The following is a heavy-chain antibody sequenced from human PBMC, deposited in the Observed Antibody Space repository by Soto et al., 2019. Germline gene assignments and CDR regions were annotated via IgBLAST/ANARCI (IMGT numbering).Heavy chain of an antibody. CDR3: ALNTGAFDI. V-gene: IGHV1-2*02. Sequence: ASVKGSCTASGYTFTGYNMHWVRQAPGQGLEWMGWINPNSGGTKYAQKFQGRVTMTSDTSMSTAYMELSRLRSDDTAVYYCALNTGAFDIWGQGTMVTVS. D-gene: IGHD2-8*02. CDR1: GYTFTGYN. CDR2: INPNSGGT. J-gene: IGHJ3*02.